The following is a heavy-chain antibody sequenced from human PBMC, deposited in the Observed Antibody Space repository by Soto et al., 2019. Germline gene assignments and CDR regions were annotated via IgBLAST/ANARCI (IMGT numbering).Heavy chain of an antibody. CDR2: ISSTTNYI. CDR3: ARESEDLTSNFDY. J-gene: IGHJ4*02. V-gene: IGHV3-21*06. CDR1: GFTFTRYS. Sequence: GGSLRLSCAASGFTFTRYSRNWVRQAPGKGLEWVSSISSTTNYIYYGDSMKGRFTISRDNAKNSLYLEMNSLRAEETAVYYCARESEDLTSNFDYWGQGTLVTVS.